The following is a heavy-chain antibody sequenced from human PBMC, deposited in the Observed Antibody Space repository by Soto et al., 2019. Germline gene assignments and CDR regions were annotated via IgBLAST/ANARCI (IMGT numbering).Heavy chain of an antibody. CDR3: ARVEYSSSSDACDI. CDR1: GGSFSGYY. D-gene: IGHD6-6*01. V-gene: IGHV4-34*01. Sequence: SETLSLTCAVYGGSFSGYYWSWIRQPPGKGLEWIGEINHSGSTNYNPSLKSRVTISVDTSKNQFSLKLSSVTAADTAVYYCARVEYSSSSDACDIWGQGTMVTVS. CDR2: INHSGST. J-gene: IGHJ3*02.